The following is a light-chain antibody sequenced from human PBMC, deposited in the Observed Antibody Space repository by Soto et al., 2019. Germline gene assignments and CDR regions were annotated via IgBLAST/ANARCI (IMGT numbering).Light chain of an antibody. CDR1: QSVSNSY. CDR3: QQYCSRPRT. Sequence: EIVLTQSPGPLSLSPAERTTLSCRGSQSVSNSYLAWYKQKPGQAPRLLIYGASSRATGIPDRFSGSGSGTDFTSTISRLEPENFVVDYCQQYCSRPRTFGQGTKVESK. J-gene: IGKJ1*01. CDR2: GAS. V-gene: IGKV3-20*01.